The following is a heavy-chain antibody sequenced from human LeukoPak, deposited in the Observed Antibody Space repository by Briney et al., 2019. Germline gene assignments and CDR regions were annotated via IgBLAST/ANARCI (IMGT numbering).Heavy chain of an antibody. CDR3: ASAPRRFPAEFFQH. CDR2: VSGSGGST. V-gene: IGHV3-23*01. Sequence: PGGSLRLSCAASAFTFSSYAMSWVRQAPGKGLEWVSAVSGSGGSTYYADSVKGRFTISRDNSKNTLYLQMNSLRAEDTAVYYCASAPRRFPAEFFQHWGQGTLVTVSS. CDR1: AFTFSSYA. J-gene: IGHJ1*01.